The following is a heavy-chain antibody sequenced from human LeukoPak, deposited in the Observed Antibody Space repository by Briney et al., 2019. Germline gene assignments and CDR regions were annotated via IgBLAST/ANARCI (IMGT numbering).Heavy chain of an antibody. J-gene: IGHJ4*02. CDR1: GFTFSNAY. CDR2: IKQDGSEK. CDR3: ARIGYYDFWSGYYPTGFDY. D-gene: IGHD3-3*01. V-gene: IGHV3-7*03. Sequence: GGSLRLSCAASGFTFSNAYMNWVRQAPGKGLEWVANIKQDGSEKYYVDSVKGRFTISRDNAKNSLYLQMNSLRAEDTAVYYCARIGYYDFWSGYYPTGFDYWGQGTLVTVSS.